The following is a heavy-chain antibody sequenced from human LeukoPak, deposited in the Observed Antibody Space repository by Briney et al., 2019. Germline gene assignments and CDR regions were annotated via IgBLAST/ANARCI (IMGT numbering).Heavy chain of an antibody. D-gene: IGHD6-13*01. Sequence: SETLSLTCTVSGGSISSSSYYWGWIRQPPGKGLEWIGSIYYSGSTYYNPSLKSRVTISVDTSKNQFSLKLSSVTAADTAVYYCARHRSDLGYSSKMVFDYWGRGTLVTVSS. CDR3: ARHRSDLGYSSKMVFDY. J-gene: IGHJ4*02. CDR2: IYYSGST. CDR1: GGSISSSSYY. V-gene: IGHV4-39*01.